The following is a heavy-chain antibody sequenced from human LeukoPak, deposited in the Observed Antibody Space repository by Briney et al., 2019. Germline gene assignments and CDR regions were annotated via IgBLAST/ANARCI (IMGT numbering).Heavy chain of an antibody. CDR2: IYYNGNT. D-gene: IGHD1-26*01. CDR3: ARGRSNYYGMDV. CDR1: DGSINSYY. Sequence: SETLSLTCSVSDGSINSYYWNWVRRPPGKGLEWIGYIYYNGNTNYSPSLKSRVTMSVDTSKNLFSLKVSSVTAADTAVYYCARGRSNYYGMDVWGQGTTVTVSS. V-gene: IGHV4-59*01. J-gene: IGHJ6*02.